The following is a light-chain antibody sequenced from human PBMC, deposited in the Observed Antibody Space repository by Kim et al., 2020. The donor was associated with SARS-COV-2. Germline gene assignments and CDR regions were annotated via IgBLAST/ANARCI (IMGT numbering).Light chain of an antibody. J-gene: IGLJ2*01. V-gene: IGLV3-21*01. CDR3: QVWDSSSDQPV. CDR2: FDR. Sequence: APVGTAKLACGGTNFGSKTVHWSQRKPCHVPVVVICFDRDRPSEIPERFSGSNSGNTATLTIRRVEAGDEADYYCQVWDSSSDQPVFGGGTKLTVL. CDR1: NFGSKT.